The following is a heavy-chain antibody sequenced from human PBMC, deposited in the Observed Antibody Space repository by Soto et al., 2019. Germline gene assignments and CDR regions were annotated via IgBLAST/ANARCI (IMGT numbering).Heavy chain of an antibody. D-gene: IGHD3-3*01. Sequence: GGSLRLSCAASGFTFSSYSMNWVRQAPGKGLEWVAVIWYDGSNKYYADSVKGRFTISRDNSKNTLYLQMNSLRAEDTAVYYCAREAYDFWSGYHNWFDPWGQGTLVTVSS. CDR1: GFTFSSYS. J-gene: IGHJ5*02. V-gene: IGHV3-33*08. CDR3: AREAYDFWSGYHNWFDP. CDR2: IWYDGSNK.